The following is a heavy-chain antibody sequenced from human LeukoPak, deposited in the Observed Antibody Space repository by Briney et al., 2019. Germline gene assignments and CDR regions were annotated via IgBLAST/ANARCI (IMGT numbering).Heavy chain of an antibody. CDR3: ASLPKVGGY. Sequence: GGSLRLSCAASGFTFNTYGLYWVRQAPGKGLEWVSYISSRSSEIHYADSVKGRFTVSRDNAKNSLFLQMNSLTADDTAVYFCASLPKVGGYWGPGTAVTVSS. D-gene: IGHD3-22*01. J-gene: IGHJ4*02. V-gene: IGHV3-21*05. CDR1: GFTFNTYG. CDR2: ISSRSSEI.